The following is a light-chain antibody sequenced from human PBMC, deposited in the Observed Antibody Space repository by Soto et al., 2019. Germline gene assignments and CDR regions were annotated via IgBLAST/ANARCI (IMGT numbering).Light chain of an antibody. Sequence: HSARAHPASVSGSPGHSITISFTGTISDVGSHNLVSWYQQHPDKAPKLIIYEVNERPSGVSSRFSGSKSGNTASLTVSGLQPDDEADYHCCSFAGSNPFPYVFGTGTKVTVL. V-gene: IGLV2-23*02. J-gene: IGLJ1*01. CDR2: EVN. CDR1: ISDVGSHNL. CDR3: CSFAGSNPFPYV.